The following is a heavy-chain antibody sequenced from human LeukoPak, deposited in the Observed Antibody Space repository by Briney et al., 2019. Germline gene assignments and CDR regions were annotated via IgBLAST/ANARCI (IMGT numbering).Heavy chain of an antibody. CDR3: AKDNYYDSSGYDY. CDR1: GFTFSSYG. D-gene: IGHD3-22*01. J-gene: IGHJ4*02. V-gene: IGHV3-30*18. Sequence: GGSLRLSCAASGFTFSSYGMHWVRQAPGKWLEWVAVISYDGSNKYYADSVKGRFTISRDNSKNTLYLQMNSLRAEDTAVYYCAKDNYYDSSGYDYWGQGTLVTVSS. CDR2: ISYDGSNK.